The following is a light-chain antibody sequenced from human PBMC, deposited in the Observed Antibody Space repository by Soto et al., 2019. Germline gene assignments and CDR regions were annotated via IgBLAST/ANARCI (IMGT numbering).Light chain of an antibody. CDR3: QQRSNWPLT. CDR2: DAS. J-gene: IGKJ4*01. Sequence: EIVFTQSPATPCLSPGEIGTLSCRASQSVSSYLAWYQQKPGQAPRLLIYDASNRATGIPARFSGSGSGTDFTLTISSLEPEDFAVYYCQQRSNWPLTFGGGTKVDNK. V-gene: IGKV3-11*01. CDR1: QSVSSY.